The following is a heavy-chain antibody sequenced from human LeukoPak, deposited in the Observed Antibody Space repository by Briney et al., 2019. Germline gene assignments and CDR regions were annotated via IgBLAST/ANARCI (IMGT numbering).Heavy chain of an antibody. CDR3: AKYPLYCSGGSCYLVQH. V-gene: IGHV3-23*01. D-gene: IGHD2-15*01. CDR1: GFTFSSYA. Sequence: GGSLRLSCAASGFTFSSYAMSWVRQAPGKGLEWVSAISGSGGSTYYTDSVKGRFTISRDNSKSTLYLQMNSLRAEDTAVYYCAKYPLYCSGGSCYLVQHWGQGTLVTVSS. J-gene: IGHJ1*01. CDR2: ISGSGGST.